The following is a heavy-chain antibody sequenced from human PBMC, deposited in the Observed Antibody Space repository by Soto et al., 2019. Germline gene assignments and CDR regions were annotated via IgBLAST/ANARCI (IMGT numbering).Heavy chain of an antibody. Sequence: SETLSLTCSVSGASINNYYWSWIRQPPGKGLEWIGYVYYTGSTSTKYNPSLQSRVAMSVDSSKNQFSLKLTSMTAADTAIYYCAKYRRTDAEGYRLDFWGPGTRVTVSS. CDR3: AKYRRTDAEGYRLDF. V-gene: IGHV4-59*01. J-gene: IGHJ4*02. CDR2: VYYTGSTST. CDR1: GASINNYY. D-gene: IGHD5-12*01.